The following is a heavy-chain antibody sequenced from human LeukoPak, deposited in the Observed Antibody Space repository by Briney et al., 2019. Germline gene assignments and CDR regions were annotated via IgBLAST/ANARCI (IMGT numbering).Heavy chain of an antibody. CDR3: TTEYSSSYNWFNP. Sequence: KPGGSLRLSCVASGFTFSNAWMAWVRQAPGKGLEWVGRIKSKTNGGTTDYPAPVKGRFTISRDDSKNTLYLQMNSLKIEDTAVYYCTTEYSSSYNWFNPWGQGTLVTVSS. CDR1: GFTFSNAW. D-gene: IGHD6-6*01. V-gene: IGHV3-15*01. CDR2: IKSKTNGGTT. J-gene: IGHJ5*02.